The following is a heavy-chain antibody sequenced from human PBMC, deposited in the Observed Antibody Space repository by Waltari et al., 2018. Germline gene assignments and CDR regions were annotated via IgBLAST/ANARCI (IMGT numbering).Heavy chain of an antibody. Sequence: QVRMQESGPGLVNPSETLSLTCEISGASMSSSHLWSWLRQPPGQGPEWIGEIYYTGTTFYNPSLKNRVNISVDKSNNKFSLRLTSVTAADTAVYYCTRDPAGGIDVWGQGTLVTVSS. CDR3: TRDPAGGIDV. CDR1: GASMSSSHL. V-gene: IGHV4-4*02. CDR2: IYYTGTT. D-gene: IGHD3-16*01. J-gene: IGHJ4*02.